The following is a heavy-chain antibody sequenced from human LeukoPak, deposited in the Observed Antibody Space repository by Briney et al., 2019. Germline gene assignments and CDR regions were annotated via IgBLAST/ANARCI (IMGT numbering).Heavy chain of an antibody. J-gene: IGHJ4*02. CDR3: ARDPGSGYDSYFDY. D-gene: IGHD5-12*01. V-gene: IGHV1-2*02. CDR2: INPNSGGT. CDR1: GYTFTGYY. Sequence: ASVKVSCKASGYTFTGYYMHWVRQAPGQGLEWMGWINPNSGGTNYAQKFQGRVTMTRDTSISTAYMELSRLRSDDTAVNYCARDPGSGYDSYFDYWGQGTLVTVSS.